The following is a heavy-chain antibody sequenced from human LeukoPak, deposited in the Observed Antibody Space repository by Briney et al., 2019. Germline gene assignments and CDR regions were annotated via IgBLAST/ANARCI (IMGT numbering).Heavy chain of an antibody. Sequence: GRSLRLSCAASGFTFSSYGMHWVRQAPGKGLEWVAVISYDGSNKYYADSVKGRFTISRDNSKNTLYLQMNSLRAEDTAVYYCAKGIYSSGWSYFDYWGHGTLVTVSS. CDR3: AKGIYSSGWSYFDY. D-gene: IGHD6-19*01. CDR1: GFTFSSYG. CDR2: ISYDGSNK. J-gene: IGHJ4*01. V-gene: IGHV3-30*18.